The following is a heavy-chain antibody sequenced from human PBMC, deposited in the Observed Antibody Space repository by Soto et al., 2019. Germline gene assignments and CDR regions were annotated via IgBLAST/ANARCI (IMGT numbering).Heavy chain of an antibody. Sequence: QMQVVESGGGVVQPGGSLTLSCAASGFTFRRYGMHWIRRAPGAGLEWVAFISYDGSQKYYGDSVKGRITISRDNSKNTLFLQINSLRSDDTAVYYCTKGPLLVRGGRMDVWGQGTTVTVSS. J-gene: IGHJ6*02. CDR3: TKGPLLVRGGRMDV. CDR2: ISYDGSQK. CDR1: GFTFRRYG. D-gene: IGHD3-10*01. V-gene: IGHV3-30*18.